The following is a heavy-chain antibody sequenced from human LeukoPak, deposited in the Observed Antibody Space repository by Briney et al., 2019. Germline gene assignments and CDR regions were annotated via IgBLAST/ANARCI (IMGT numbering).Heavy chain of an antibody. CDR3: VKDIGRDVIPRRFDY. J-gene: IGHJ4*02. CDR1: GFTFDDYT. D-gene: IGHD1-26*01. Sequence: GGSLRLSCAASGFTFDDYTMHWVRQVPGKGLEWVSGIAWNSGITGYADSVKGRFTISRDNAKNSLSLQMNSLRAEDTAFYYCVKDIGRDVIPRRFDYWGQGTLVTVSS. V-gene: IGHV3-9*01. CDR2: IAWNSGIT.